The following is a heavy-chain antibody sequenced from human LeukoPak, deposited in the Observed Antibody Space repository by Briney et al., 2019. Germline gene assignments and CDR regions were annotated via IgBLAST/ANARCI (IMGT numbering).Heavy chain of an antibody. Sequence: VSVTVSFTASGYTFTGYYMHWVRQAPGQGLEWMGWINPNSGGTNYAKKFQGRVTMSRETSISTAYMELSRMRSDDTAVYYYARATRGYSYGHYWGQGTLVTVSS. CDR2: INPNSGGT. V-gene: IGHV1-2*02. J-gene: IGHJ4*02. CDR1: GYTFTGYY. CDR3: ARATRGYSYGHY. D-gene: IGHD5-18*01.